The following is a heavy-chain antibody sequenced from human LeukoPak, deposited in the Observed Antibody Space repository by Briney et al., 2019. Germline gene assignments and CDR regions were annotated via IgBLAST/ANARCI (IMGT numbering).Heavy chain of an antibody. J-gene: IGHJ4*02. CDR3: ARDGQTVTGFWSGYSDY. V-gene: IGHV1-69*06. CDR1: GGSFSNYA. Sequence: GASVKVSCKASGGSFSNYAISWVRQAPGQGLEWMGGIIPIFGTANYAQKFQGRVTITADKSTSTAYMELSSLRAEDMAVYYCARDGQTVTGFWSGYSDYWGQGTLVTVSS. D-gene: IGHD3-3*01. CDR2: IIPIFGTA.